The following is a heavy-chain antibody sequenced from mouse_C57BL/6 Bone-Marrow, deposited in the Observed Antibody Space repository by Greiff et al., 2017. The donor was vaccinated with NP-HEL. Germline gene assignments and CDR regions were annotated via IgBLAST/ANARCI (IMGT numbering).Heavy chain of an antibody. V-gene: IGHV5-4*01. Sequence: EVQVVESGGGLVKPGGSLKLSCAASGFTFSSYAMSWVRQTPEKRLEWVATISDGGSYTYYPDNVKGRFTISRDNAKNNLYLQMSHLKSEDTAMYYCAREFFSPTGTGYWYFDVWGTGTTVTVSS. CDR3: AREFFSPTGTGYWYFDV. J-gene: IGHJ1*03. CDR2: ISDGGSYT. D-gene: IGHD4-1*02. CDR1: GFTFSSYA.